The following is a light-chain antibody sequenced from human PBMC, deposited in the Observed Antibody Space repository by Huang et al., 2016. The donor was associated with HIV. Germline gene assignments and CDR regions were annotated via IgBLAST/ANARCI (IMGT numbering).Light chain of an antibody. Sequence: DIQITQSPSSLSASVGETVIITCRASQNIKRYLNWYQQEPGKAPKRLISAASNLQSGVPSKFSGSGSGTDFTLTINSLQPEDSATYYCQQSARTPRTFGQGTKLEI. V-gene: IGKV1-39*01. CDR1: QNIKRY. CDR2: AAS. J-gene: IGKJ2*01. CDR3: QQSARTPRT.